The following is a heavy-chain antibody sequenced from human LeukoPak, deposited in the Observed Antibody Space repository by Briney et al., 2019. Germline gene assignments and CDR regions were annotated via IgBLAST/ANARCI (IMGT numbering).Heavy chain of an antibody. V-gene: IGHV3-23*01. CDR2: ISGSDDNT. J-gene: IGHJ2*01. CDR1: GFTFSSYA. CDR3: AKDLGGGSGCYDL. D-gene: IGHD6-19*01. Sequence: SGGSLRLSCAASGFTFSSYAMTWVRQAPGKGLEWVSAISGSDDNTYYADSVKGRFTISRDNSKNTLYLQMNSLRAEDTAAYYCAKDLGGGSGCYDLWGRGTLVTVSS.